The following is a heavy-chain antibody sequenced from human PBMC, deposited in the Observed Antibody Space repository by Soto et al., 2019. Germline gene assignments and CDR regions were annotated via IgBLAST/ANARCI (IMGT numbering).Heavy chain of an antibody. CDR2: IIPIFGTA. V-gene: IGHV1-69*13. D-gene: IGHD3-9*01. Sequence: SVKVSCKASGGTFSSYAISWVRQAPGQGLEWMGGIIPIFGTANYAQKFQGRVTITADESTSTAYMELSSLRSEDTAVYYCASFSYYDILTGYYRTRSGYYFDYWGQGTLVTVFS. CDR3: ASFSYYDILTGYYRTRSGYYFDY. CDR1: GGTFSSYA. J-gene: IGHJ4*02.